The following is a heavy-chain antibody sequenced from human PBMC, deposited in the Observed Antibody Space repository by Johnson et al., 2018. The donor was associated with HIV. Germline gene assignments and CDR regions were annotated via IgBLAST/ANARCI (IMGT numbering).Heavy chain of an antibody. CDR1: GFTFDDYG. V-gene: IGHV3-30*02. J-gene: IGHJ3*02. Sequence: QVQLVESGGGVVRPRGSLRLSCAASGFTFDDYGMSWVRQAPGKGLEWVAFMRYDGSNKYYADSLKGLFTISRDNSKNTLYLQMNSLRAEDTAVYYCARAELPDAFDIWGQGTMVTVSS. CDR3: ARAELPDAFDI. CDR2: MRYDGSNK. D-gene: IGHD1-7*01.